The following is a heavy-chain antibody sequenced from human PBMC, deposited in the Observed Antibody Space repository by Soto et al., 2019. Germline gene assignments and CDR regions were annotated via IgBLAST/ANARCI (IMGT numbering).Heavy chain of an antibody. CDR1: GGSISSYY. D-gene: IGHD3-9*01. CDR2: IYYSGST. J-gene: IGHJ6*02. V-gene: IGHV4-59*08. Sequence: EPLSLTCTVSGGSISSYYWSWIRQPPGKGLEWIGYIYYSGSTNYNPSLKSRVTISVDTSKNQFSLKLSSVTAADTAVYYCARSEETYNDVLTGMDLYYYYLGMDVWGQGTTVTVSS. CDR3: ARSEETYNDVLTGMDLYYYYLGMDV.